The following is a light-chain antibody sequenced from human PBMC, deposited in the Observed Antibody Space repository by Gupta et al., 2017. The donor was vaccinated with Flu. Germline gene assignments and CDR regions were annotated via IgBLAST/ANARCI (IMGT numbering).Light chain of an antibody. CDR2: KGS. Sequence: VNMGKTASIYCRTSKGRVYSDGYTYLNWFQQRPGQSPRRLIYKGSKRDSGVPDRFRGSGAGTEFTLEISRVEAEDVGIYYCKQGKHWPWTFGQGTKVEIK. J-gene: IGKJ1*01. CDR3: KQGKHWPWT. V-gene: IGKV2-30*01. CDR1: KGRVYSDGYTY.